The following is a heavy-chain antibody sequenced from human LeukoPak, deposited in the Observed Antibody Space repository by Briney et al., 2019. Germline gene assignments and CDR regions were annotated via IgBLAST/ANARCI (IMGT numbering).Heavy chain of an antibody. CDR2: IIPIFGTA. CDR3: ARAQYTAILGYYYYYYLDV. Sequence: SVNVSCKASGGTFSNDAISWVRQAPGQGLEWMGGIIPIFGTANYAQKFQGSLTITTDESTSPAYMALSSLRSEDTAVYYCARAQYTAILGYYYYYYLDVXAXXPXVTVSS. V-gene: IGHV1-69*05. D-gene: IGHD5-18*01. J-gene: IGHJ6*03. CDR1: GGTFSNDA.